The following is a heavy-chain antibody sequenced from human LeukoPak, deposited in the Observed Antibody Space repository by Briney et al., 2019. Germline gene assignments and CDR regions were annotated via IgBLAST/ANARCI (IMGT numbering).Heavy chain of an antibody. CDR2: ISAYNGNT. CDR3: ARELVVVPAASLGEYYYYGMDV. Sequence: GASVKVSCKASGYTFTSYGISWVRQAPGQGLEWMGWISAYNGNTNYAQKLQGRVTMTTDTSTSTAYMELRSLRSDNTAVYYCARELVVVPAASLGEYYYYGMDVWGQGTTSPSP. D-gene: IGHD2-2*01. CDR1: GYTFTSYG. J-gene: IGHJ6*02. V-gene: IGHV1-18*01.